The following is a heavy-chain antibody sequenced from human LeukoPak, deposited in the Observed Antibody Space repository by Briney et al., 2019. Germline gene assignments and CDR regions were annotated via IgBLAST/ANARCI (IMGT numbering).Heavy chain of an antibody. V-gene: IGHV4-39*01. Sequence: PSETLSLTCTVSGGSISSSSHYWGWIRQPPGKGLEWIGSIYSSGSSFYNPSLKSRVTISLDTSKNQFSLKLSSVTAADTAVYYCARLFHYYDSSAYPPFDYWGQGTLVTVSS. CDR3: ARLFHYYDSSAYPPFDY. CDR2: IYSSGSS. D-gene: IGHD3-22*01. J-gene: IGHJ4*02. CDR1: GGSISSSSHY.